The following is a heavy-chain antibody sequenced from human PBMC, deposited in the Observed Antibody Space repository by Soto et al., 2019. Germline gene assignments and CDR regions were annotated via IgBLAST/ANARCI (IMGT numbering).Heavy chain of an antibody. D-gene: IGHD2-8*01. J-gene: IGHJ4*02. CDR1: GGSISGYY. CDR3: ARTLSPVYGFDY. V-gene: IGHV4-59*01. Sequence: QVRLQESGPQVVKPSETLSLTCTVSGGSISGYYWNWIRRTPGKGLEWIGCVYYTGSPNYSPFLKSRLTISLDTSKNQFSLHLTSVTAADTAVYYCARTLSPVYGFDYWGQGTLATVSS. CDR2: VYYTGSP.